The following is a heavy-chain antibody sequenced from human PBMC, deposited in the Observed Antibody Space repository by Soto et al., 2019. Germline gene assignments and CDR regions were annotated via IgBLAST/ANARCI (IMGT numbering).Heavy chain of an antibody. CDR3: ARDLSAVKRFESFKYYRMDV. CDR2: IIPIFATP. D-gene: IGHD4-17*01. J-gene: IGHJ6*02. Sequence: QVQLMQSGAEVRKPGSSVTVSCKASGGTFSSNPISWVRQAPGQGLEWMGGIIPIFATPQYARRFLDRVTLTADRSTNTAYMELTGLTSEDTAISYCARDLSAVKRFESFKYYRMDVWGQGTTVTVS. V-gene: IGHV1-69*06. CDR1: GGTFSSNP.